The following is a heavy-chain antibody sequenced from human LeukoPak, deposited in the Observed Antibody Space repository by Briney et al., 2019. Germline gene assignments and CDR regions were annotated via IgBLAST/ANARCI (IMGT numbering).Heavy chain of an antibody. Sequence: SETLSLTCTVSGGSISNYYWSWIRQPAGKGLEWIGRIYTSGTTNYNPSLKSRVTMSVDTSENQFSLNLNSVTAADTAVYYCARGYGYQNFDYWGQGTLVTVSS. CDR2: IYTSGTT. J-gene: IGHJ4*02. V-gene: IGHV4-4*07. D-gene: IGHD5-24*01. CDR3: ARGYGYQNFDY. CDR1: GGSISNYY.